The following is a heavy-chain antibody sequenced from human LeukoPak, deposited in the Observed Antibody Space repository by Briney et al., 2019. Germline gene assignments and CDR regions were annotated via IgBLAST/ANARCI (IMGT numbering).Heavy chain of an antibody. Sequence: PGVSLRLSCAASGFTFSSYGMHWVRQAPGKGLEWVAFIRYDGSNKYYADSVKGRFTISRDNSKNTLYLQMNSLRAEDTAVYYCAPGEYSYDSSGYQHYWGQGTLVTVSS. J-gene: IGHJ4*02. V-gene: IGHV3-30*02. CDR1: GFTFSSYG. D-gene: IGHD3-22*01. CDR2: IRYDGSNK. CDR3: APGEYSYDSSGYQHY.